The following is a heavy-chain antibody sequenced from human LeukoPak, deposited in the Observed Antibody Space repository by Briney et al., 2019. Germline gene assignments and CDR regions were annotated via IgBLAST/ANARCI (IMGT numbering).Heavy chain of an antibody. Sequence: SETLSLTCTVPGGSISSYYWSWIRQPPGKGLEWIGYIYTSGSTNYNPSLKSRVTISVDTSKNQFSLKLSSVTAADTAVYYCARHITIFGVLIVAFDIWGRGTMVTVSS. D-gene: IGHD3-3*01. J-gene: IGHJ3*02. V-gene: IGHV4-4*09. CDR3: ARHITIFGVLIVAFDI. CDR2: IYTSGST. CDR1: GGSISSYY.